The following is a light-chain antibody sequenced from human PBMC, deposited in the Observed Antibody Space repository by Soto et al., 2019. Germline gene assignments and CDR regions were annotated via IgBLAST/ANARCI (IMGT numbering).Light chain of an antibody. CDR2: EVN. V-gene: IGLV2-8*01. J-gene: IGLJ1*01. CDR3: SSYAGSNTYV. CDR1: SSDVGGYAY. Sequence: QSALTQPPSASGSPGQSVTISCSGTSSDVGGYAYVSWYQQHPGKAPKLLIYEVNYRPSRVSDRFSGSKSGNTASLTVSGLQAEDEADYYCSSYAGSNTYVFGTGTKVTVL.